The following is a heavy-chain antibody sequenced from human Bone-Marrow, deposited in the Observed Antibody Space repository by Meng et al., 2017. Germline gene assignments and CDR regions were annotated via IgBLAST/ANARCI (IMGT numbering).Heavy chain of an antibody. D-gene: IGHD6-19*01. Sequence: QGQLQEAGPGLGKPSGTLSLTCAVSGGSISSSNWWSWVRQPPGKGLEWIGEIYHSGSTNYNPSLKSRVTISVDKSKNQFSLKLSSVTAADTAVYYCARARGIAVAEPWNYWGQGTLVTVSS. CDR3: ARARGIAVAEPWNY. CDR1: GGSISSSNW. CDR2: IYHSGST. J-gene: IGHJ4*02. V-gene: IGHV4-4*02.